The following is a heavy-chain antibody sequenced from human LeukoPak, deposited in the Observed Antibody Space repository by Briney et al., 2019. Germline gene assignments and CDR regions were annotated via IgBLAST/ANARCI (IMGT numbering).Heavy chain of an antibody. CDR2: MNPNSGNT. CDR3: ARGPVLRYFDWLPRYYYYYGMDV. V-gene: IGHV1-8*02. Sequence: GASVKVSCKASGYTFTSYYMHWVRQATGQGLEWMGWMNPNSGNTGYAQKFQGRVTMTRNTSISTAYMELSSLRSEDTAVYYCARGPVLRYFDWLPRYYYYYGMDVWGQGTTVTVSS. J-gene: IGHJ6*02. CDR1: GYTFTSYY. D-gene: IGHD3-9*01.